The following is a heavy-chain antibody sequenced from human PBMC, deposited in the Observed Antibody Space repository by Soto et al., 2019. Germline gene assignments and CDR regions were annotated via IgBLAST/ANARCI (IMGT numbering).Heavy chain of an antibody. D-gene: IGHD6-13*01. J-gene: IGHJ4*02. V-gene: IGHV4-39*01. Sequence: SETLSLTCTVSGGSISSSSYYWGWIRQPPGKGLEWIGSIYYSGSTYYNPSLKSRVTISVDTSKNQFSLKLSSVTAADTAVYYCARHGPFGSSWSTRWYFDYWGQGTLVTVSS. CDR2: IYYSGST. CDR1: GGSISSSSYY. CDR3: ARHGPFGSSWSTRWYFDY.